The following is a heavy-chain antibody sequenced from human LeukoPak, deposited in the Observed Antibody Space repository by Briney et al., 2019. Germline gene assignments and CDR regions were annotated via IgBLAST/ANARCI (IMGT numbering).Heavy chain of an antibody. D-gene: IGHD2-15*01. CDR2: ISGSGGST. J-gene: IGHJ4*02. CDR3: AKDLGEGSIVVVFVSDY. Sequence: GGSLRLSCAASGFTFSSYAMSWVRQAPGKGLEWVSAISGSGGSTYYAGTVRDRFTNSRDNYKNTLYLQMNSLRAEDTAVYYCAKDLGEGSIVVVFVSDYWGQGTLVTVSS. V-gene: IGHV3-23*01. CDR1: GFTFSSYA.